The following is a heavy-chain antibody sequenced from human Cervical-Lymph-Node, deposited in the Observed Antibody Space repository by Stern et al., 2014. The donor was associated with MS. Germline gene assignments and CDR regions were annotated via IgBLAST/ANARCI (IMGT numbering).Heavy chain of an antibody. CDR3: ARAVRELGT. D-gene: IGHD1-7*01. CDR2: IKTEGSEK. J-gene: IGHJ5*02. CDR1: GFTLSNYW. Sequence: EAQLVESGGGLVQPRESLRLSCAVSGFTLSNYWMTWVRQAPGKGLEWVASIKTEGSEKSDVASVKGRFTISRDNAKNSLYLQMNSLRAEDPAVYYCARAVRELGTWGQGTLVTVSS. V-gene: IGHV3-7*01.